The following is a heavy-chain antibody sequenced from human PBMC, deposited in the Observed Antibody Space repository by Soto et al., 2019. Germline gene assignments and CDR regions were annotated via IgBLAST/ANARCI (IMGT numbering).Heavy chain of an antibody. V-gene: IGHV4-59*01. CDR3: ARGRTNYDILTGYYFNYFVY. D-gene: IGHD3-9*01. Sequence: SETLSLTCTVSGGSISSYYWSWIRQPPGKGLEWIGYIYYSGSTNYNPSLKSRVTISVDTSKNQFSLKLSSVTAADTAVYYCARGRTNYDILTGYYFNYFVYWGQGTLVTVSS. CDR2: IYYSGST. CDR1: GGSISSYY. J-gene: IGHJ4*02.